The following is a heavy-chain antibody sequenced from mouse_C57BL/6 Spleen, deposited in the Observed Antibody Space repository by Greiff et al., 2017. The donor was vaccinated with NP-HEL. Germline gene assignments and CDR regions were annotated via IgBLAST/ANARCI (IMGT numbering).Heavy chain of an antibody. CDR2: INPNNGGT. Sequence: VQLKQSGPELVKPGASVKISCKASGYTFTDYYMNWVKQSHGKSLEWIGDINPNNGGTSYNQKFKGKATLTVDKSSSTAYMELRSLTSEDSAVYYCARDYYGSSHYFDYWGQGTTLTVSS. J-gene: IGHJ2*01. V-gene: IGHV1-26*01. D-gene: IGHD1-1*01. CDR1: GYTFTDYY. CDR3: ARDYYGSSHYFDY.